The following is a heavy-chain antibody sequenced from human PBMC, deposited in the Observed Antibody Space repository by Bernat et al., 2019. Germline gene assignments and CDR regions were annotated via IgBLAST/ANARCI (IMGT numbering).Heavy chain of an antibody. CDR2: IKSKTDGGTT. Sequence: EVQLVESGGGLVKPGGSLRPSCAASGFTFSNAWMSWVRQAPGKGLEWVGRIKSKTDGGTTDYAAPVKGRFTISRDDSKNTLYLQMNSRKTEETAVYYCTTENDMGDFWSGLPGGIWGQGTMVTVSS. CDR3: TTENDMGDFWSGLPGGI. CDR1: GFTFSNAW. V-gene: IGHV3-15*01. D-gene: IGHD3-3*01. J-gene: IGHJ3*02.